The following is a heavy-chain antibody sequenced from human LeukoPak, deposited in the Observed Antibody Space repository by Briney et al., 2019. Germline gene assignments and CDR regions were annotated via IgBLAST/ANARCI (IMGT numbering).Heavy chain of an antibody. CDR2: INPNSGGT. CDR3: ARDRGRISDYYASGRSLHYCVDV. CDR1: GYTFTDYY. D-gene: IGHD3-10*01. Sequence: EASVTVSCKASGYTFTDYYMYWVRQAPGQGLEWMGWINPNSGGTSYAQRFQGRVTMTRDTSISTAYMNLSRLTSDDTAVYYCARDRGRISDYYASGRSLHYCVDVWGKGTTVTVSS. V-gene: IGHV1-2*02. J-gene: IGHJ6*03.